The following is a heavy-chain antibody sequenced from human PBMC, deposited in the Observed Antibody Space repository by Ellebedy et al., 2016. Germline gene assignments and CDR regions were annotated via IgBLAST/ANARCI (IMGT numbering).Heavy chain of an antibody. CDR2: INPNSGGT. J-gene: IGHJ6*02. V-gene: IGHV1-2*04. D-gene: IGHD2-8*01. CDR3: ARDPLNCTNGVCDYYYYGMDV. Sequence: ASVKVSCKASGYTFTGYYMHWVRQAPGQGLEWMGWINPNSGGTNYAQNFQGWVTMTRDTFISTAYLELSRLRSDDTAVYYCARDPLNCTNGVCDYYYYGMDVWGQGTTVTVSS. CDR1: GYTFTGYY.